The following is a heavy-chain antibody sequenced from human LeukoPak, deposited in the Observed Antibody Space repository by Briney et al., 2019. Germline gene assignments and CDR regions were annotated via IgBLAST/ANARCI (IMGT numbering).Heavy chain of an antibody. V-gene: IGHV3-74*01. J-gene: IGHJ3*02. CDR2: INSDGSST. CDR3: ARGASVTDGYAFDI. D-gene: IGHD2-21*02. CDR1: GFTFSSYW. Sequence: GGSLRLSCAASGFTFSSYWMHWVRQAPGKGLVWVSRINSDGSSTSYADSVKGRFTISRDNAKNTLYLQMNSLRAEDTAVYYCARGASVTDGYAFDIWGQGTMVTVSS.